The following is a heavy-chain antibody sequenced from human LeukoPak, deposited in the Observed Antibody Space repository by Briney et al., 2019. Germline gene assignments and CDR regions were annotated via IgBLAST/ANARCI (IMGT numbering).Heavy chain of an antibody. CDR3: ARDPVGRWSPDLDY. CDR2: INPNSGGT. Sequence: ASVKVSCKASGYTFTDYYMHWVRQAPGQGLEWMGWINPNSGGTNYAQKFQGRVTMTRDTSISTAYMELSRLRSDDTAVYYCARDPVGRWSPDLDYWGQGTLVTVSS. J-gene: IGHJ4*02. D-gene: IGHD1-26*01. V-gene: IGHV1-2*02. CDR1: GYTFTDYY.